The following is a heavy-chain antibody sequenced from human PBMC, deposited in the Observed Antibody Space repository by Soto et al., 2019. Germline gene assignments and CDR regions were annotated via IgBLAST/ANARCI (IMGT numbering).Heavy chain of an antibody. D-gene: IGHD2-8*01. J-gene: IGHJ5*01. CDR2: TYYRSKWYN. V-gene: IGHV6-1*01. CDR3: ARLIGNSWLDS. CDR1: GDSVSTNSAT. Sequence: QVQLQQSGPGLVKPSQTLSLTCAISGDSVSTNSATWDWFRQSPSRGLEWLGRTYYRSKWYNDYAVSVQGRITINPDTSNNQLSLQLNSVTPDDTAVYYCARLIGNSWLDSWGQGTLVTVSS.